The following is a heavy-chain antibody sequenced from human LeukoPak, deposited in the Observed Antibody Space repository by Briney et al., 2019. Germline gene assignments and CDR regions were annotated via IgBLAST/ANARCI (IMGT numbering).Heavy chain of an antibody. CDR2: IKSKSDGGAK. CDR3: STDQYCTGGSCAIRGMARHHYYYGMDV. J-gene: IGHJ6*02. Sequence: GGSLRLSCAASGFTFTNDWMTWVRQAPGKGLEWVACIKSKSDGGAKVYAERVKCTSTCTTDDSKTTLYLQMNSLKPEDTTVNYCSTDQYCTGGSCAIRGMARHHYYYGMDVWGQGATVT. V-gene: IGHV3-15*01. D-gene: IGHD2-15*01. CDR1: GFTFTNDW.